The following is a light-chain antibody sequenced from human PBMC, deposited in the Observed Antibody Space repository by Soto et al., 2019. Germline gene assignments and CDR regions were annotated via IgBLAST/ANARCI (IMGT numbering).Light chain of an antibody. V-gene: IGKV3-15*01. CDR1: QTVNSY. J-gene: IGKJ1*01. Sequence: EIPVTQSPGPLSVSAGERATIPCRASQTVNSYLAWYQQTPGQAPRLLIYNASTRATGVPARFSGSGSGTEFTLTITSLQSEDFAGYYCQQYNDWPRTFGQGTKV. CDR2: NAS. CDR3: QQYNDWPRT.